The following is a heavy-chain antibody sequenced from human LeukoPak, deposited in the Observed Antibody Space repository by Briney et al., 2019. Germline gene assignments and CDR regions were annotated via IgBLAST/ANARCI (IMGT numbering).Heavy chain of an antibody. CDR1: GGTFSSYA. CDR2: IIPIFGTA. CDR3: AREAARFLEWLPSK. J-gene: IGHJ4*02. Sequence: WASVKVSCKASGGTFSSYAISWVRQAPGQGLEWMGRIIPIFGTANYAQKFQGRVTITTDESTSTAYMELSSLRSEDTAVYYCAREAARFLEWLPSKWGQGTLVTVSS. D-gene: IGHD3-3*01. V-gene: IGHV1-69*05.